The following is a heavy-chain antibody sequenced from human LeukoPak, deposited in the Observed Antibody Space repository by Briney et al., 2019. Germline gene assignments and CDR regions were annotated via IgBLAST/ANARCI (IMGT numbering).Heavy chain of an antibody. V-gene: IGHV1-18*01. J-gene: IGHJ6*02. CDR3: ARDRGPDSSGWYYYYGMDV. CDR1: GYTFTSYG. D-gene: IGHD3-22*01. CDR2: ISAYNGNA. Sequence: ASVEVSCKASGYTFTSYGISWVRQAPGQGLEWMGWISAYNGNANYAQKLQGRVTMTTDTSTSTAYMELKSLRSDDTAVYDCARDRGPDSSGWYYYYGMDVWGQGTTVTVSS.